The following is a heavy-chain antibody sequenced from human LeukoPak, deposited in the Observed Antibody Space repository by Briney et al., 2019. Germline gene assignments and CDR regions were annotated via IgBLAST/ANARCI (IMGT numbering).Heavy chain of an antibody. CDR3: ARHLVLSRQQWTFDP. J-gene: IGHJ5*02. Sequence: SETLSFTCTVSGGSISSYYWSWIRQPPGKGLEWIGYIYYSGSINYNPSLKSRVTISVDTSKNQFSLKLSSVTAADTAVYYFARHLVLSRQQWTFDPWGQGTLVTVSS. V-gene: IGHV4-59*08. CDR2: IYYSGSI. D-gene: IGHD6-19*01. CDR1: GGSISSYY.